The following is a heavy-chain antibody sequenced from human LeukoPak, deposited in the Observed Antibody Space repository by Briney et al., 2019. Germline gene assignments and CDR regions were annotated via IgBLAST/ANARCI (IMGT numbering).Heavy chain of an antibody. V-gene: IGHV4-59*08. CDR1: GGSFSGYY. Sequence: PSETLSLTCAVYGGSFSGYYWSWIRQPPGKGLEWIGCIYYSGTTDYNPSLRSRVTLSVDTSKNQFSLKLTSVTAADTAVYFCARHVPTPYYGTSGPFDYWGQGTLVTVSS. D-gene: IGHD3-22*01. CDR3: ARHVPTPYYGTSGPFDY. CDR2: IYYSGTT. J-gene: IGHJ4*02.